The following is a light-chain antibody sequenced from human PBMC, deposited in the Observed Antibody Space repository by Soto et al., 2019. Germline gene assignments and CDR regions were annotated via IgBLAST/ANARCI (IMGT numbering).Light chain of an antibody. CDR2: AAS. Sequence: EIVLTQSPGTLSLSPGERATLSCRASQSVDSTYLAWYQQRPGQAPRLLIYAASNSATGIPDRFSGSGSGTDFILTISRLEPEDFAVYDCQQHGTSRWTFGQGTKVEIK. CDR1: QSVDSTY. CDR3: QQHGTSRWT. V-gene: IGKV3-20*01. J-gene: IGKJ1*01.